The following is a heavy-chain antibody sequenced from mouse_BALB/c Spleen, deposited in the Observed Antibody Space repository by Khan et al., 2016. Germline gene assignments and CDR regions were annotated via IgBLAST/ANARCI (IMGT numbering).Heavy chain of an antibody. J-gene: IGHJ3*01. CDR3: ASRLAY. CDR1: GFNIKDTY. CDR2: IDPANGNN. V-gene: IGHV14-3*02. Sequence: VQLQQSGAELVKPGASVKLSCTASGFNIKDTYMHWVKQRPEQGLEGIGRIDPANGNNKYDPKFQGKANITADTSSNTASLQLSSLTSEDTAVYYCASRLAYWGQGTLVTVSA.